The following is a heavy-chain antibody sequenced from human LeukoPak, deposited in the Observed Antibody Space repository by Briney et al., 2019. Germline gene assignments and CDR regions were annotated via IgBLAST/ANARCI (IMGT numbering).Heavy chain of an antibody. CDR3: AKGGAVDGTLKFDY. Sequence: GGSLRLSCTATGFTFNNYAKSWVRQAPGKGLEWVSTVTGGGDTTHYADAVRGRFTITRDNSQNTLYLRMNSLRVEDTAMYFCAKGGAVDGTLKFDYWGQGTLVTVSS. J-gene: IGHJ4*02. D-gene: IGHD1-1*01. CDR2: VTGGGDTT. CDR1: GFTFNNYA. V-gene: IGHV3-23*01.